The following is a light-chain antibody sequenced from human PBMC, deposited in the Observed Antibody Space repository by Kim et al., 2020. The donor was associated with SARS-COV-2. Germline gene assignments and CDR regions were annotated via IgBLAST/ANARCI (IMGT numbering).Light chain of an antibody. V-gene: IGKV4-1*01. Sequence: ATINCKSSQSVLNSYDNKNYLAWYQQKPGQCPKLLINWASTRDSGVPDRFSGSVSGTDFTLTISSLQAEDVAVYYCQQYNSNPRTFGQGTKVDIK. CDR2: WAS. CDR3: QQYNSNPRT. CDR1: QSVLNSYDNKNY. J-gene: IGKJ1*01.